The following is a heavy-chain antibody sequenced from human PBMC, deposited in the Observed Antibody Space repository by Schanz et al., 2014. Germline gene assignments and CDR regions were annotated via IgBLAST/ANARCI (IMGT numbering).Heavy chain of an antibody. V-gene: IGHV3-23*01. CDR1: GFTFSSYA. D-gene: IGHD2-21*01. CDR3: AKGQGGVINNWYFDL. J-gene: IGHJ2*01. Sequence: EVQLLESGGGLVQPGGSLRLSCAVSGFTFSSYAMSWVRQAPGKGLEWVSTISGGGGGYRPYADSVKGRFTISRDNSINPLSLQIAGVSAHDTAVYYRAKGQGGVINNWYFDLWGRGTLVTVSS. CDR2: ISGGGGGYR.